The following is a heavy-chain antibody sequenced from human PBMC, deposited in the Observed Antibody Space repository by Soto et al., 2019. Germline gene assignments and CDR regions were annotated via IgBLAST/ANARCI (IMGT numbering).Heavy chain of an antibody. V-gene: IGHV3-23*01. CDR3: AKDALAANGKWDWFDS. CDR2: IHGDGGTP. CDR1: GFTFKNYA. Sequence: EVQLLESGGGLVQPGESLRLSCAASGFTFKNYAMSWVRQAPGKGLEWVSSIHGDGGTPYYADSVKGRLPMSXXXXXXXXXXXXXXXXXXXXXXXYCAKDALAANGKWDWFDSWGQGILVTVSS. D-gene: IGHD1-26*01. J-gene: IGHJ5*01.